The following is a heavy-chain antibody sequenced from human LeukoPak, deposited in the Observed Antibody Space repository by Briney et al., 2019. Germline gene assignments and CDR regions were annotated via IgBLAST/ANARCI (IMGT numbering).Heavy chain of an antibody. CDR3: ARAERWLQLPFDY. Sequence: PSETLSLTCTVSGGSISSHYWSWIRQPPGKGLEWIGYIYYSGSTNYNPSLKSRVTISVDTSKNQFSLKLSSVTAADTAVYYCARAERWLQLPFDYWGQGTLVTVSS. D-gene: IGHD5-24*01. CDR1: GGSISSHY. CDR2: IYYSGST. J-gene: IGHJ4*02. V-gene: IGHV4-59*11.